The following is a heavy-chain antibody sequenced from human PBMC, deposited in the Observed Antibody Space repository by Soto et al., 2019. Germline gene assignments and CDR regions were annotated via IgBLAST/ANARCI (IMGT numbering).Heavy chain of an antibody. D-gene: IGHD5-12*01. CDR2: IGPDGSSA. J-gene: IGHJ6*01. Sequence: EVQLVESGGGLVQPGGSLRLACAASGYSLSTYWMHWVRQISGQGLTWVSSIGPDGSSATYADSVNGRFTISRDNDNDAVYLQMNSLRAEDTGVYYCASDNSGYDHGEDNYHGVDVWGQGTTVSVSS. CDR1: GYSLSTYW. V-gene: IGHV3-74*03. CDR3: ASDNSGYDHGEDNYHGVDV.